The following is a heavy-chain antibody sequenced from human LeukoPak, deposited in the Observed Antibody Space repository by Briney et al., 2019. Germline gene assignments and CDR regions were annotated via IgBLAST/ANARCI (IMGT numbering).Heavy chain of an antibody. Sequence: SVKVSCKASGGTFSSYAISWVRQAPGQGLEWMGGIIPIFGTANYAQKFQGRVTITADESTSTACMELSSLRSEDTAVYYCAGGGILGYCSSTSCWTYYFDYWGQGTLVTVSS. CDR2: IIPIFGTA. J-gene: IGHJ4*02. CDR3: AGGGILGYCSSTSCWTYYFDY. V-gene: IGHV1-69*13. D-gene: IGHD2-2*01. CDR1: GGTFSSYA.